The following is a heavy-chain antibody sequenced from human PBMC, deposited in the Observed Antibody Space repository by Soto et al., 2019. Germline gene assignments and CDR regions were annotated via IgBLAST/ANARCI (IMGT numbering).Heavy chain of an antibody. Sequence: SETMSLTCTVSVGSITGYYWSWIRQSPGKGLEWIGCSYYTGATNYNPSLKSRVTISVGTSKNQVSLTLSSATAADTAAYYCARKRPPRSVLDYWGQGIQVIFSS. CDR1: VGSITGYY. J-gene: IGHJ4*02. V-gene: IGHV4-59*01. D-gene: IGHD3-3*01. CDR2: SYYTGAT. CDR3: ARKRPPRSVLDY.